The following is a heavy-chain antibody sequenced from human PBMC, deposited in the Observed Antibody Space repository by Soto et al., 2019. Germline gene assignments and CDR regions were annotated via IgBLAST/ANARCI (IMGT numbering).Heavy chain of an antibody. V-gene: IGHV1-2*04. CDR1: GYTFTGYY. D-gene: IGHD4-17*01. CDR2: INPNSGGT. Sequence: ASVKVSYKASGYTFTGYYMHWVRQAPGQGLEWMGWINPNSGGTNYAQKFQGWVTMTRDTSISTAYMELSRLRSDDTAVYYCARASLSSHTVTTSDFQHWGQGTLVTVSS. J-gene: IGHJ1*01. CDR3: ARASLSSHTVTTSDFQH.